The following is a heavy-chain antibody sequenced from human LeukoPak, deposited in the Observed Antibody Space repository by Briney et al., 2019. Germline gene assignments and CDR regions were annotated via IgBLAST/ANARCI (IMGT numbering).Heavy chain of an antibody. CDR3: ARGRGGATTGFDH. J-gene: IGHJ4*02. Sequence: ASVKVSCKASGYTFSGCYMHWVRQAPGQGLESMGWINSNSGARNYAPNFQGRVTFSRDNAISTAYMELSNLRSDDTATYFCARGRGGATTGFDHWGQGTLVTVAS. D-gene: IGHD1-26*01. CDR2: INSNSGAR. V-gene: IGHV1-2*02. CDR1: GYTFSGCY.